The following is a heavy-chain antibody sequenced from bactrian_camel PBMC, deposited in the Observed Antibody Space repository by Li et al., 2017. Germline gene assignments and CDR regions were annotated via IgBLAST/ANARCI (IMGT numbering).Heavy chain of an antibody. CDR1: GNIASSYC. Sequence: HVQLVESGGASVQAGGSLRLSCAASGNIASSYCMGWFRQAPGKEREGVAGIESDGSTYIADSVKGRFTITRDNAKNTLYLRMNSLKTGDTARYFCATGRERGGFCVALGPANIWGQGTQVTV. CDR2: IESDGST. D-gene: IGHD2*01. J-gene: IGHJ4*01. V-gene: IGHV3S53*01. CDR3: ATGRERGGFCVALGPANI.